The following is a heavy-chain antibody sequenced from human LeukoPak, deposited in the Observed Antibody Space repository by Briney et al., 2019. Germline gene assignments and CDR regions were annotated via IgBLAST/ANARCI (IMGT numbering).Heavy chain of an antibody. CDR3: AREAAGFDY. Sequence: PGGSLRLSCAASGFTFSSYAMHWVRQAPGKGLEWVAVISYDGSNKYYADSVKGRFTISRDNSKNTLYLQMNSLRAEDTAVYYCAREAAGFDYWGQGTLVTVSP. V-gene: IGHV3-30*01. J-gene: IGHJ4*02. D-gene: IGHD2-15*01. CDR1: GFTFSSYA. CDR2: ISYDGSNK.